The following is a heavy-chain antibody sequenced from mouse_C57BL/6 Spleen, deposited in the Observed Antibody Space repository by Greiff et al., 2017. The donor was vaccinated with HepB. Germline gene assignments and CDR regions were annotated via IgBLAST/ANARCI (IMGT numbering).Heavy chain of an antibody. Sequence: VQLQQSGAELVRPGTSVKVSCKASGYAFTNYLIQWVKQRPGQGLEWIGVINPGSGGTNYNEKFKGKATLTADKSSSTAYMHLSSLTSEDSSVSFCARGATVPYYYYGDWGQGTTVSVAS. CDR2: INPGSGGT. CDR3: ARGATVPYYYYGD. J-gene: IGHJ2*01. CDR1: GYAFTNYL. D-gene: IGHD1-1*01. V-gene: IGHV1-54*01.